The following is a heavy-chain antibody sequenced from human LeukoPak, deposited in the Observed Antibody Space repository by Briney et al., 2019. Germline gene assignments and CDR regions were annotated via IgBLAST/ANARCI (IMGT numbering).Heavy chain of an antibody. J-gene: IGHJ6*03. CDR2: ISYDGSNK. CDR3: ARGGLTIFGVVNYMDV. Sequence: GGSLRLSCAASGFTFSSYGMHWVRQAPGKGLEWVAVISYDGSNKYYADSVKGRFTISRDNAKNSLYLQMNSLRAEDTALYYCARGGLTIFGVVNYMDVWGKGTTVTVTS. CDR1: GFTFSSYG. D-gene: IGHD3-3*01. V-gene: IGHV3-30*03.